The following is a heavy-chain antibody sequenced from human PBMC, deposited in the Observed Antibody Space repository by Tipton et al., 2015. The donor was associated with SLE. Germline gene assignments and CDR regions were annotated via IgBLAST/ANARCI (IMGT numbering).Heavy chain of an antibody. CDR1: GFIFSTYW. CDR2: IHQDGSEI. D-gene: IGHD4-11*01. V-gene: IGHV3-7*01. J-gene: IGHJ4*02. CDR3: ARDGHDYRKLEGFLDY. Sequence: SLRLSCAASGFIFSTYWMSWVRQAPGKGLEWVANIHQDGSEIYYVESVKGRFTISRDNAKDSLYLQLNSLRVEDTAVYYCARDGHDYRKLEGFLDYWGQGALVTVSS.